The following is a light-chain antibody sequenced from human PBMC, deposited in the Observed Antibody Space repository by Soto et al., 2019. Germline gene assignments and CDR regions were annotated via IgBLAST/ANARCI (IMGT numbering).Light chain of an antibody. Sequence: QSALTQPPSASGSPGQSVPISCTGTSSDVGKYNYVSWYQQHPGKAPKLMIFDVSQRPSGVPHRFSGSKSGNTASLTVSGLQPEDEADYYCSSSSGSNDLVFGGGTKLTVL. CDR2: DVS. CDR1: SSDVGKYNY. V-gene: IGLV2-8*01. J-gene: IGLJ3*02. CDR3: SSSSGSNDLV.